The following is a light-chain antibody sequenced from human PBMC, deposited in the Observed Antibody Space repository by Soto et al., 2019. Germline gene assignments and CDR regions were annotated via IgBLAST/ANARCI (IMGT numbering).Light chain of an antibody. CDR1: QSVGGD. Sequence: EILMTQSPATLSASPGETATVTCRASQSVGGDLAWYQQKPGQAPRLVIYDLFARARGVPTRFSGSGSGTEFTLTISSLQSEDFALYYCQQYNSWPRTFGAGTKVDIK. V-gene: IGKV3D-15*01. J-gene: IGKJ4*01. CDR3: QQYNSWPRT. CDR2: DLF.